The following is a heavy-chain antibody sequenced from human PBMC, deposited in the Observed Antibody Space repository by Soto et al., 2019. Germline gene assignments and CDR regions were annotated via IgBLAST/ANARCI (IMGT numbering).Heavy chain of an antibody. V-gene: IGHV4-4*02. CDR3: ARGSSWGRFDP. J-gene: IGHJ5*02. CDR2: IYHSGST. CDR1: GGSISSSYW. D-gene: IGHD6-13*01. Sequence: QVQLQESGPGLVKPSGTLSLTCAVSGGSISSSYWWSWVRQPPGKGLEWIGEIYHSGSTNYNPSLKVRVPTSVDKSKNQSSLTLSSVTAADTAVYYCARGSSWGRFDPWGQGTLVTVSS.